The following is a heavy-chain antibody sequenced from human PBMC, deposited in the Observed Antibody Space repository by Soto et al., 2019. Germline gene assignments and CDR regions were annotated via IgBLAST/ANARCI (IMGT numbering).Heavy chain of an antibody. D-gene: IGHD3-10*01. CDR2: INAGNGNT. J-gene: IGHJ4*02. Sequence: QVQLVQSGAEEKKPGASVKVSCKASGYTFSSYAMHWVRQAPGQRLEWMGWINAGNGNTKYSQKFQGRVTITRDTSASTAYRELSSLRSEDTAVYYCARGGPPIDYWGQGPLVTVSS. CDR3: ARGGPPIDY. CDR1: GYTFSSYA. V-gene: IGHV1-3*05.